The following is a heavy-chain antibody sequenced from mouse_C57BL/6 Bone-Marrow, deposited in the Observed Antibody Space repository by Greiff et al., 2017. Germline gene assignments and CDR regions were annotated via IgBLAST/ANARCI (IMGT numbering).Heavy chain of an antibody. J-gene: IGHJ4*01. V-gene: IGHV1-26*01. CDR1: GYTFTDYY. CDR2: INPNNGGT. CDR3: AGDGSRYAMDY. Sequence: VQLKQSGPELVKPGASVKISCKASGYTFTDYYMNWVKQSHGKSLEWIGDINPNNGGTSYNQQFKGKATLTVDKSSSPAYMELRSLTSEDSAVYYCAGDGSRYAMDYWGQGTSVTVSS. D-gene: IGHD1-1*01.